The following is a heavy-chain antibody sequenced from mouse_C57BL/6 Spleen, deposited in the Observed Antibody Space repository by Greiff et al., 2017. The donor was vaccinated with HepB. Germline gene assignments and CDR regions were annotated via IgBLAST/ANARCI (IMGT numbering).Heavy chain of an antibody. Sequence: QVQLKQSGAELVRPGTSVKVSCKASGYAFTNYLIEWVKQRPGQGLEWIGVINPGSGSTNYNEKFKGKATLTADKSSSTAYMPLSSLTAEDSAVHFCSGEGATVVDYYAMDYWGQGTSVTVSS. CDR2: INPGSGST. J-gene: IGHJ4*01. V-gene: IGHV1-54*01. CDR3: SGEGATVVDYYAMDY. D-gene: IGHD1-1*01. CDR1: GYAFTNYL.